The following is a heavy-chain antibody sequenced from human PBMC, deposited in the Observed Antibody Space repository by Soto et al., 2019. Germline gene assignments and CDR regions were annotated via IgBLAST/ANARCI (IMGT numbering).Heavy chain of an antibody. V-gene: IGHV5-51*01. CDR2: IYPSDSDT. J-gene: IGHJ6*02. CDR1: VYSFSTCW. Sequence: GESLKSSCKGSVYSFSTCWIGWVRQMPGKGLEWMGIIYPSDSDTRYSPSFQGQVTISADKSSRTAYLQWSSLKASDSAMYYCARLPQDYYYHGMDVWGQGTKVTVSS. CDR3: ARLPQDYYYHGMDV.